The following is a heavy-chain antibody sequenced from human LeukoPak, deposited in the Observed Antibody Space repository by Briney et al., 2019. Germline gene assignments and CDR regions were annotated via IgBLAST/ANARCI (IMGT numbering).Heavy chain of an antibody. CDR2: IYYSGST. D-gene: IGHD3-3*01. CDR3: ARDPGTYDFWSGYYPAWFDH. CDR1: GGSISSYY. Sequence: SETLSLTCTGSGGSISSYYWRWIRQPPGKGLEWIGYIYYSGSTNYNPSLKSRVTISVDTSKNQFSLKLSSVTAADTAVYYCARDPGTYDFWSGYYPAWFDHWGQGTLVTVSS. J-gene: IGHJ5*02. V-gene: IGHV4-59*01.